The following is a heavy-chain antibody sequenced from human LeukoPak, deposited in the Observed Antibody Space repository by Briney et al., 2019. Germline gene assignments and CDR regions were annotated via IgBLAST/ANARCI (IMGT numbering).Heavy chain of an antibody. Sequence: ASVQVSCKVSGYTLTELSMHWVRQSPGKGLEWMGGFVPEDDETFYAQKFQGRVTLTEDTSTDTAYMELSSLTSEDTAVYYCATWEYCSSAFCYAFNIWGQGTVVTVSS. CDR1: GYTLTELS. J-gene: IGHJ3*02. V-gene: IGHV1-24*01. CDR3: ATWEYCSSAFCYAFNI. CDR2: FVPEDDET. D-gene: IGHD2-2*01.